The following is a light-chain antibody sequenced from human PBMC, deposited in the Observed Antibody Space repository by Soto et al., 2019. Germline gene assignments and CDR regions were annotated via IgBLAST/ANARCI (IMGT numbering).Light chain of an antibody. J-gene: IGLJ1*01. Sequence: QSALTQPASVSGSPGESITISCTGTSSDGGAYNFVSWYQQDPGKAPKLMIYDVSSRPSGVSNRFSGSKSGHTASLTISGLQAEDEADYYCSSYTSSSTYVFGTGTKLTVL. CDR1: SSDGGAYNF. CDR2: DVS. CDR3: SSYTSSSTYV. V-gene: IGLV2-14*01.